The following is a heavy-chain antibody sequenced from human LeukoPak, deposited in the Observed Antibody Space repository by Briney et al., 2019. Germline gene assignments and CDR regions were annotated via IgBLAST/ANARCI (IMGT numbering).Heavy chain of an antibody. CDR3: AGVTPAVGGWYKGVDYFDY. CDR1: GYTFTSYG. CDR2: ISAYNGNT. D-gene: IGHD6-19*01. J-gene: IGHJ4*02. V-gene: IGHV1-18*01. Sequence: ASVKVSCKASGYTFTSYGISWVRQAPGQGLEWMGWISAYNGNTNYAQKLQGRVTMTTDTSTSTAYMELRSLRSDDTAVYYCAGVTPAVGGWYKGVDYFDYWGQGTLVTVSS.